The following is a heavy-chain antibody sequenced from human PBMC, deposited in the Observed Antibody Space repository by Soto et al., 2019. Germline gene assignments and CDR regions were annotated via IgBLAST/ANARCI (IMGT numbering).Heavy chain of an antibody. D-gene: IGHD3-10*01. CDR2: IFTRDSET. CDR1: GHLFNNHW. J-gene: IGHJ5*02. CDR3: ARGYFDSGHGYDL. V-gene: IGHV5-51*01. Sequence: PGESLKISCKGPGHLFNNHWIGWVRQTPGKGLEWMGLIFTRDSETKTSPSFQGHVSFSVDNSINTVYLQWTSLKTTDTGIYFCARGYFDSGHGYDLWRHGTLVTVSS.